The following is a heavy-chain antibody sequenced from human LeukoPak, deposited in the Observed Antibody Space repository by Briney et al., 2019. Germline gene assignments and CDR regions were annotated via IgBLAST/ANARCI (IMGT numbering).Heavy chain of an antibody. Sequence: PGGSLRLSCAASDFTFSTYGMSWVRQAPGKGLEWVANIKQDGSEKYYVDSVKGRFTISRDNAKNSLYLQMNSLRAEDTAVYYCARVGGIQLWDMDMDVWGKGTTVTVSS. CDR2: IKQDGSEK. CDR1: DFTFSTYG. V-gene: IGHV3-7*01. J-gene: IGHJ6*03. CDR3: ARVGGIQLWDMDMDV. D-gene: IGHD5-18*01.